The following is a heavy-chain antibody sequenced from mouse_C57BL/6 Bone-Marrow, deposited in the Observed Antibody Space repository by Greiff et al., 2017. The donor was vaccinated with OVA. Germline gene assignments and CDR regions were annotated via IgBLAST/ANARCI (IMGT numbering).Heavy chain of an antibody. CDR3: ARSFYYGNLFDY. V-gene: IGHV1-54*01. J-gene: IGHJ2*01. Sequence: QVQLQQSGAELVRPGTSVKVSCKASGYAFTNYLIEWVKQRPGQGLEWIGVINPGSGGTNYNEKFKGKATLTADKSSSTAYMQLSSLTSEDSAVYFCARSFYYGNLFDYWGQGTTLTVSS. CDR1: GYAFTNYL. CDR2: INPGSGGT. D-gene: IGHD2-1*01.